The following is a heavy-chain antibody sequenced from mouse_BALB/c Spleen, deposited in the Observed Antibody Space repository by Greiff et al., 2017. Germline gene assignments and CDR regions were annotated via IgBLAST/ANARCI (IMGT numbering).Heavy chain of an antibody. J-gene: IGHJ1*01. CDR1: GYTFTDYE. V-gene: IGHV1-15*01. CDR3: TREELKYGNSWYFDV. D-gene: IGHD2-10*02. Sequence: QVQLQQSGAELVRPGASVTLSCKASGYTFTDYEMHWVKQTPVHGLEWIGAIAPETGGTAYNQKFKGKATLTADKSSSTAYMELRSLTSEDSAVYYCTREELKYGNSWYFDVWGAGTTVTVSS. CDR2: IAPETGGT.